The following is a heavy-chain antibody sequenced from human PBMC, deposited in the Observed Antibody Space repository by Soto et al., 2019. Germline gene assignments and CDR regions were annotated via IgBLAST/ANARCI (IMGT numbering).Heavy chain of an antibody. D-gene: IGHD4-17*01. CDR1: GFTFSSYE. CDR2: ISSSGSTI. V-gene: IGHV3-48*03. Sequence: PRGSLRLSCAASGFTFSSYEMNWVRQAPGKGLEWFSYISSSGSTIYYADSVKGRFTISRDNAKNSLYLQMNSLRAEDTAVYYCASNGDYYYYGMDVWGQGTTVTVSS. CDR3: ASNGDYYYYGMDV. J-gene: IGHJ6*02.